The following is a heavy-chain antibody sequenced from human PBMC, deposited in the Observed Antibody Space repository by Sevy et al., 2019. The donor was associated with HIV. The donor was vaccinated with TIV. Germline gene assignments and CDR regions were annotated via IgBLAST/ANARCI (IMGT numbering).Heavy chain of an antibody. D-gene: IGHD2-15*01. CDR2: MNPNSGNT. J-gene: IGHJ5*02. Sequence: ASVKVSCKASGYTFTSYDINWVRQATGQGLEWMGWMNPNSGNTGYAQKFQGRVTMTRNTSISTAYMELSSLRSEDTAVYYCTAVGLRYFSGSSSYQGDWFDPWGQGTLVTVSS. CDR1: GYTFTSYD. V-gene: IGHV1-8*01. CDR3: TAVGLRYFSGSSSYQGDWFDP.